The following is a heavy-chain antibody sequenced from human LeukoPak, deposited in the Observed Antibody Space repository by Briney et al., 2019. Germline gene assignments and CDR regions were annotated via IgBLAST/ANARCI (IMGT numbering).Heavy chain of an antibody. D-gene: IGHD3-22*01. CDR3: ARTVSRYYYDSSGYFHYGMDV. CDR2: ISSSGSTI. V-gene: IGHV3-48*03. Sequence: GGSLRLSCAASGFTFSSHEMNWVRQAPGKGLEWVSYISSSGSTIYYADSVKGRFTISRDNAKNSLYLQMNSLRAEDTAVYYCARTVSRYYYDSSGYFHYGMDVWGQGTMVTVSS. CDR1: GFTFSSHE. J-gene: IGHJ6*02.